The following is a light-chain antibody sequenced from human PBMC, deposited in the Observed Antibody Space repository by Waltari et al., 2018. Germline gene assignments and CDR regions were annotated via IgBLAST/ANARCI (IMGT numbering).Light chain of an antibody. CDR3: QKYVSLPAT. V-gene: IGKV3-20*01. J-gene: IGKJ1*01. CDR2: DAS. CDR1: QSVSRS. Sequence: EIVLTQSPGPLPLFPGERATLSCRASQSVSRSLAWYQQKHGQAPRLLIYDASTRATGIPDRFSGSGSGTDFSLTISRLEPEDFAVYYCQKYVSLPATFGQGTKVEIK.